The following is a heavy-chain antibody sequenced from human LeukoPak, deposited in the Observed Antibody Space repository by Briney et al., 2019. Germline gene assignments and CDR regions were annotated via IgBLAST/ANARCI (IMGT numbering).Heavy chain of an antibody. D-gene: IGHD2-21*02. J-gene: IGHJ4*02. CDR3: ARDLGGDWYYFDY. Sequence: PSQTLSLTCTVSGGSISSSISYWGWIRQPPGKGLEWIGSIYYSGSTYYNPSLKSRVTISVDTSKSQFSLKLNSVTAADTAVYYCARDLGGDWYYFDYWGQGTLVTVSS. CDR2: IYYSGST. V-gene: IGHV4-39*07. CDR1: GGSISSSISY.